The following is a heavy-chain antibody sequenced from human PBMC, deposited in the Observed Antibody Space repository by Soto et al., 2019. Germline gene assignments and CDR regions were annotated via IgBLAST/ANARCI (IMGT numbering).Heavy chain of an antibody. V-gene: IGHV3-23*01. Sequence: GGSLRLSCAASGFTFTSYAMSWVRQAPGKGLEWVSIISGSAGRTYYADSVKGRFIISRDNSENTLYLQMNNVRAEDTALYYCAKDTGYSYGSLVSFDLWGQGTMVTVSS. CDR3: AKDTGYSYGSLVSFDL. J-gene: IGHJ3*01. CDR2: ISGSAGRT. D-gene: IGHD5-18*01. CDR1: GFTFTSYA.